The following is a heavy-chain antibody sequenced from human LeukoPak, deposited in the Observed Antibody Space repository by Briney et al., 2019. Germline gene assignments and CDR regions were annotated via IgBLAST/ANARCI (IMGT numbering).Heavy chain of an antibody. V-gene: IGHV3-30*03. Sequence: PGGSLRLSCAASGFTFSSYGMHWVRQAPGKGLEGVAVISYDGSNKYYADSVKGRFTISRDNSKNTLYLQMNSLRAEDTAVYYCAFFAVTTDWFDPWGQGTLVTVSS. CDR3: AFFAVTTDWFDP. D-gene: IGHD4-17*01. CDR2: ISYDGSNK. J-gene: IGHJ5*02. CDR1: GFTFSSYG.